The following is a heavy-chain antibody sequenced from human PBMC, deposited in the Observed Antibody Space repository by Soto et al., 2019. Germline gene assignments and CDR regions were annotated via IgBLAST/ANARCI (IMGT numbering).Heavy chain of an antibody. CDR3: ASRWFGELLTYYFDY. CDR2: ISSGSNYK. V-gene: IGHV3-21*01. D-gene: IGHD3-10*01. J-gene: IGHJ4*02. CDR1: GFTFSSYG. Sequence: GGSLRLSCAASGFTFSSYGMNWVRQAPGKGLEWVSFISSGSNYKYYADSVRGRFTISRDNAKNSLYLQMNSLRAEDTAVYYCASRWFGELLTYYFDYWGQGTLVTVSS.